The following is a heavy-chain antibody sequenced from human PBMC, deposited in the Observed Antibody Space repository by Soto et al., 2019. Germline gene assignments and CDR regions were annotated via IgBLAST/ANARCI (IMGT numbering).Heavy chain of an antibody. J-gene: IGHJ4*02. Sequence: QVQLVESGGGVVQPGRSLGLSCAASGFTFSGYAMHWVRQAPGKGLEWVAPISYDGGNKYYAESVKGRFTISRDNSKNTLYLQMNSLRAEDTAVYYCAKDLGRDYWGQGTLVTVSS. CDR2: ISYDGGNK. CDR1: GFTFSGYA. V-gene: IGHV3-30*18. CDR3: AKDLGRDY. D-gene: IGHD3-16*01.